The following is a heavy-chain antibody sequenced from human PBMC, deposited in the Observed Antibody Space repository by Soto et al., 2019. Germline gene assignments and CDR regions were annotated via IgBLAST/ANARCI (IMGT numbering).Heavy chain of an antibody. Sequence: EVQLLESGGGLVQPGGSLRLSCAASGFTFSRYAMSWVRQAPGKGLEWVSAISGSGGTTYYADSVKGRFTISRDNSKNTLYLQMRSLIDEDTDVYYCAKDLSRTSGWYFGRFDYWGQGTLVTVSS. CDR1: GFTFSRYA. CDR2: ISGSGGTT. J-gene: IGHJ4*02. D-gene: IGHD6-19*01. V-gene: IGHV3-23*01. CDR3: AKDLSRTSGWYFGRFDY.